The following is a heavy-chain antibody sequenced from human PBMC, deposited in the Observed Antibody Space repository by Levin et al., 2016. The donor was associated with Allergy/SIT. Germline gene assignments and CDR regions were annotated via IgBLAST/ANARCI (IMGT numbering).Heavy chain of an antibody. J-gene: IGHJ6*02. CDR3: ARNWNIDYYGMDV. D-gene: IGHD1/OR15-1a*01. V-gene: IGHV3-7*03. Sequence: WIRQPPGKGLERVANIKQDGSEIYYVDSVKGRFTISRDNAKNSLYLQMNSLRAEDTAVYYCARNWNIDYYGMDVWGLGTTVTVSS. CDR2: IKQDGSEI.